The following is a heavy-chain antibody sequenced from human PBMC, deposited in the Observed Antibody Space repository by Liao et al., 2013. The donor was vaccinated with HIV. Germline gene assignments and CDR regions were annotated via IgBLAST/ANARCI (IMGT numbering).Heavy chain of an antibody. CDR2: INHSGST. CDR1: GGSFSAYY. D-gene: IGHD1-7*01. Sequence: QVQLQQWGAGLLKSSETLSLTCAVYGGSFSAYYWSWIRQPPGKGLEWIGEINHSGSTNYNPSLKSRVTISVDTSKNQFSLKLSSVTAADTAVYYCARGRGLTGTNFDYWGQGTLVTVSS. CDR3: ARGRGLTGTNFDY. J-gene: IGHJ4*02. V-gene: IGHV4-34*01.